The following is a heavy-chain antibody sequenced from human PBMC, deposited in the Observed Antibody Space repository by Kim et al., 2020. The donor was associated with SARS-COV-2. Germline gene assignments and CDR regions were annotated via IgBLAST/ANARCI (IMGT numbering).Heavy chain of an antibody. J-gene: IGHJ4*02. Sequence: VKGGFTISRDNSKNTLYLQMNSLRAEDTAVYYCAKMPIEFSSGSYFFDYWGQGTLVTVSS. D-gene: IGHD3-10*01. CDR3: AKMPIEFSSGSYFFDY. V-gene: IGHV3-23*01.